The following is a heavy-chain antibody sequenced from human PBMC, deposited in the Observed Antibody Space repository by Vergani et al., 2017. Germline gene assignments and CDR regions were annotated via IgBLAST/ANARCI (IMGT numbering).Heavy chain of an antibody. CDR2: IKSKTDGGTT. CDR1: GFTFSNAW. CDR3: TTGLWGCYDFCSCYYTPHYYYYMDV. J-gene: IGHJ6*03. V-gene: IGHV3-15*01. Sequence: EVQLVESGGGLVKPGGSLRLSCAASGFTFSNAWMSWVRQAPGKGLEWVGRIKSKTDGGTTDYAAPVKGRFTISRDDSKNTLYLHMNSLKTEDTAVYYCTTGLWGCYDFCSCYYTPHYYYYMDVWGKGTTVTVSS. D-gene: IGHD3-3*01.